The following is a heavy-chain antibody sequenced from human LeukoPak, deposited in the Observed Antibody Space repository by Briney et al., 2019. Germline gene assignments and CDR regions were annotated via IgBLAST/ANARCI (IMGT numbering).Heavy chain of an antibody. CDR2: ISGDGGST. D-gene: IGHD1-7*01. CDR1: GFTFDVYA. CDR3: AKDLDWNYDFDY. J-gene: IGHJ4*02. V-gene: IGHV3-43*02. Sequence: GGSLRLSCAASGFTFDVYAMGWVRQAPGKWLEWVSIISGDGGSTYYADSVKRRFTISRDNSKNSLYLQMNSLRTEDTALYYCAKDLDWNYDFDYWGQGTLVTVSS.